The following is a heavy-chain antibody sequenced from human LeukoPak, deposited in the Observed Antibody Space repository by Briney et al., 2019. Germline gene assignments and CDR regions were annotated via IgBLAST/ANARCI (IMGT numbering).Heavy chain of an antibody. CDR3: AREAGDNTYNV. Sequence: ASVKVSCKASGHTFTDFYMHWVRQAPGQGLEWLGWMNPKTGETRYGQNFQGRVTMTRDTSITTAYMELSSLRSDDTAVYYCAREAGDNTYNVWGQGTMVTVS. CDR1: GHTFTDFY. CDR2: MNPKTGET. D-gene: IGHD3-16*01. V-gene: IGHV1-2*02. J-gene: IGHJ3*01.